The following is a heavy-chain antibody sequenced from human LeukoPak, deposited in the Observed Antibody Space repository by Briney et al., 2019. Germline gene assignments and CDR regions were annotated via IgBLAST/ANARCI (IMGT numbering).Heavy chain of an antibody. CDR1: GFTFSIYA. CDR3: AKTTTGYSSGRFPGWPVDY. D-gene: IGHD6-19*01. J-gene: IGHJ4*02. CDR2: IFGIGGST. Sequence: GGSLRLSCAASGFTFSIYAMYWVRHAQGEGLEWVSAIFGIGGSTHYADSVKGSFTISRDQSKNTTYLRMNSMRDEDTAVYYCAKTTTGYSSGRFPGWPVDYWGQGTLVTVSS. V-gene: IGHV3-23*01.